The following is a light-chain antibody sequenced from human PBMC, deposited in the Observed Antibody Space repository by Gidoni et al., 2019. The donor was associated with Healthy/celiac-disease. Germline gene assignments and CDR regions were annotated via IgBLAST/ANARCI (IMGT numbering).Light chain of an antibody. Sequence: EIVLTQSPATLSLSPGERATLSCRASQSVSSYLAWYQQKPGQAPRLLIYDAYNRATGIPASFSGSGSGTDFTLTISSLEPEDFAVYYCQQRSNLITFGGGTKVEIK. V-gene: IGKV3-11*01. CDR3: QQRSNLIT. J-gene: IGKJ4*01. CDR1: QSVSSY. CDR2: DAY.